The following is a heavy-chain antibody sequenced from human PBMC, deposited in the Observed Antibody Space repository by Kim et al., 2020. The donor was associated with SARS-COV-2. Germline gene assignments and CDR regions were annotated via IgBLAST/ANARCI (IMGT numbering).Heavy chain of an antibody. V-gene: IGHV3-15*01. Sequence: GGSLRLSCAASGFTFRNAWMSWVRQAPGKGLEWVGRIKSKTDGGTTDYAAPVKGRFTISRDDSKNTLYLQMNSLKTEDTAVYYCHPFGGGIADKNWGQGTLVTVSS. J-gene: IGHJ4*02. CDR3: HPFGGGIADKN. D-gene: IGHD3-16*02. CDR1: GFTFRNAW. CDR2: IKSKTDGGTT.